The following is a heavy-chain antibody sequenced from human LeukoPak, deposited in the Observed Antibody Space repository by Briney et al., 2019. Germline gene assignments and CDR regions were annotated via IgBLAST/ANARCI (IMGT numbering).Heavy chain of an antibody. CDR2: IYYGGST. CDR3: ARIDRAVAGTIDY. CDR1: GGSISSYF. D-gene: IGHD6-19*01. V-gene: IGHV4-59*08. J-gene: IGHJ4*02. Sequence: PSETLSLTCTVSGGSISSYFWSWIRQPPGKGLEWIGYIYYGGSTNYNPSLKSRVTMSVDTSKNQFSLKLSSVTAADTAVYYCARIDRAVAGTIDYWGQGTLVTVSP.